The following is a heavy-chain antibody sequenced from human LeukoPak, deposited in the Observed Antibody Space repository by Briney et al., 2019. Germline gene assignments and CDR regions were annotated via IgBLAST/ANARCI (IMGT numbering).Heavy chain of an antibody. Sequence: GASVKVSSKSSGYSFTAYYMHWVRQAPGQGLEWMGRINPENGDTKYAPKFQGRVTMTSDTSILTVYMELSSLRYDDTAVYFCARSQVHDYWGQGTLVTVSS. CDR2: INPENGDT. V-gene: IGHV1-2*02. J-gene: IGHJ4*02. CDR3: ARSQVHDY. CDR1: GYSFTAYY.